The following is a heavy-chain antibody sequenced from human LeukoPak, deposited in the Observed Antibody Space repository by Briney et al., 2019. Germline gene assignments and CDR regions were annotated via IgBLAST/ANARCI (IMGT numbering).Heavy chain of an antibody. CDR3: ARDFGDKNDWYHDY. V-gene: IGHV3-7*01. D-gene: IGHD3-10*01. CDR2: IKQDGSKE. CDR1: GFTFSSYW. Sequence: PGGSLRLSCAASGFTFSSYWMSWVRQAPGKGLEWVADIKQDGSKEYYVGSVRGRFTISRDNAKNSLYLQMNSLGAEDTAVYYCARDFGDKNDWYHDYWGQGTLVTVSS. J-gene: IGHJ4*02.